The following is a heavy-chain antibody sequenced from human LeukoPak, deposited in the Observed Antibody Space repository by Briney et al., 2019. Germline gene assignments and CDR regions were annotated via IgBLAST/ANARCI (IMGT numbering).Heavy chain of an antibody. V-gene: IGHV3-74*01. D-gene: IGHD6-19*01. CDR3: ASAKSGWSDYFDY. J-gene: IGHJ4*02. Sequence: GGSLRLSCAASGFTFSNYWMHWVRQAPGKGLVWVSRINSDASSTSYADSVKGRFTISRDNAKNTLYLQMNSLRAEDTAVYYCASAKSGWSDYFDYWGQGTLVTVSS. CDR2: INSDASST. CDR1: GFTFSNYW.